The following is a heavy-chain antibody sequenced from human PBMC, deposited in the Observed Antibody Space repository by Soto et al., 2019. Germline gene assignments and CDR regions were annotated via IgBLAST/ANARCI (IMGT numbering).Heavy chain of an antibody. V-gene: IGHV3-21*01. CDR2: ISSRSTYI. Sequence: EVQLVESGGGLVKPGESLRLSCAASGFSFSIYSMNWVRQAPGKGLEWVSSISSRSTYIYYSDSVRGRFTMSRDNAESSLYLQMNSLRVEDTAIYYCARDPVDLGRQRPNDHYRGQGILVTVSS. D-gene: IGHD6-25*01. CDR3: ARDPVDLGRQRPNDHY. J-gene: IGHJ4*02. CDR1: GFSFSIYS.